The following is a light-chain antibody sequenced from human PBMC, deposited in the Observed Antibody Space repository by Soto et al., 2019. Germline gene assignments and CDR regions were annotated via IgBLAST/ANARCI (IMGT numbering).Light chain of an antibody. Sequence: EIVMTQSPATLSVSPGERATLSCRASQSVRSNLAWYHQKPGQAPRLLIYGASTRATGIPARFSGSGSGTEFTLTISSMQSEDFAVYYCQQYNTWPRTFGPGTTVDVQ. J-gene: IGKJ3*01. V-gene: IGKV3D-15*01. CDR2: GAS. CDR1: QSVRSN. CDR3: QQYNTWPRT.